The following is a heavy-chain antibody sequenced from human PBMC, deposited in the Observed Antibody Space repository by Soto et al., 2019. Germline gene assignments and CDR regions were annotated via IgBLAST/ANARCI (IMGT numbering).Heavy chain of an antibody. CDR2: INSDGSST. Sequence: GGSLRLSCAASGFTFSSYWMHWVRQAPGKGLVWVSRINSDGSSTSYADSVKGRLTISRDNAKNTLYLQMNSLGAEDTAVYYCARARCSGGSCYHDYWGQGTLVTVSS. V-gene: IGHV3-74*01. D-gene: IGHD2-15*01. J-gene: IGHJ4*02. CDR3: ARARCSGGSCYHDY. CDR1: GFTFSSYW.